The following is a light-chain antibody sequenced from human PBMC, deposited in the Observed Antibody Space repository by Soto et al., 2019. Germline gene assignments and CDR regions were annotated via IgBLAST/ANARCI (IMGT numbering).Light chain of an antibody. V-gene: IGKV1-8*01. CDR3: QQYYSYPPFT. CDR1: QGISSY. CDR2: AAS. Sequence: IRMTQSPSSLSASTGDRFTITCRASQGISSYLAWYQQKPGKAPKLLIYAASTLQSGVPSRFSGSGSGTDFTLTISCLQSEDFATYYCQQYYSYPPFTFGQGTRLEIK. J-gene: IGKJ5*01.